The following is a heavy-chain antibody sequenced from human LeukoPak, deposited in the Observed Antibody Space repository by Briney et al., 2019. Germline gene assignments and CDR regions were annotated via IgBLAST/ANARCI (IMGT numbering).Heavy chain of an antibody. CDR1: GFTFSSYA. J-gene: IGHJ3*02. CDR3: ASGEGEYNSIAGAFDI. Sequence: GGSLRLSCAASGFTFSSYAMSWVRQAPGKGLEWVSAISGSGGSTYYADSVKGRFTISRDNSKNTMYLQMNSLRAEDTAVYYCASGEGEYNSIAGAFDIWGQGTMVTVYS. D-gene: IGHD1-1*01. V-gene: IGHV3-23*01. CDR2: ISGSGGST.